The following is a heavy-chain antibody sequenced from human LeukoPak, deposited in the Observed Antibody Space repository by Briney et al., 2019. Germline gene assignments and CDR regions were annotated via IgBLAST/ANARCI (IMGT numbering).Heavy chain of an antibody. CDR3: ARDDPSYCSGGSYYPGWFDP. CDR1: GGSISSGGYY. V-gene: IGHV4-31*03. CDR2: IYYSGST. D-gene: IGHD2-15*01. J-gene: IGHJ5*02. Sequence: SQTLSLTCTVSGGSISSGGYYWSWIRQHPGKGLEWIGYIYYSGSTYYNPSLKSRVTISVDTSKNRFSLKLSSVTAADTAVYYCARDDPSYCSGGSYYPGWFDPWGQGTLVTVSS.